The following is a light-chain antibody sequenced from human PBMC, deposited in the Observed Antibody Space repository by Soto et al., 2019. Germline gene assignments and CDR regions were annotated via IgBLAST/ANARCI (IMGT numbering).Light chain of an antibody. Sequence: DIQMTQSPSTLSASVGDRVTITCRASQSISSWLAGYQQKPGEAPKRLIYQASNLDSGVPSRFSGSVSGTEVTLTISSPQPDDFATDYCQQYNSYPLTFGGGTKVEIK. CDR3: QQYNSYPLT. J-gene: IGKJ4*02. V-gene: IGKV1-5*03. CDR2: QAS. CDR1: QSISSW.